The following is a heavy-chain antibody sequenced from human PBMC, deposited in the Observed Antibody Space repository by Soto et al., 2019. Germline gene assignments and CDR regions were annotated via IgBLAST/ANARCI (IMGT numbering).Heavy chain of an antibody. CDR3: PYDCSGGSCYATCAFYI. CDR1: GFTFDDYA. CDR2: ISWNSGSI. D-gene: IGHD2-15*01. J-gene: IGHJ3*02. V-gene: IGHV3-9*01. Sequence: PGGSLRLSCAASGFTFDDYAMHLVRQAPGKGLEWVSGISWNSGSIGYADSVKGQFTISRDNAKNSLYLKMNSLRAEDTDLYYWPYDCSGGSCYATCAFYIWGQGTMVT.